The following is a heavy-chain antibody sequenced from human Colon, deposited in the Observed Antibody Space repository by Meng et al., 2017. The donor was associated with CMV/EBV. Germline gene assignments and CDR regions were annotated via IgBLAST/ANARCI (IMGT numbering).Heavy chain of an antibody. V-gene: IGHV3-23*01. CDR3: ARGQFLHYFDD. D-gene: IGHD2/OR15-2a*01. Sequence: GGSLRLSCAASGFTFSSYAMSWVRQAPGKGLEWVAAISSRGDKRDYADSVKGRFTISRDNFRNTVILQMSSMKVEDTAVYYCARGQFLHYFDDWGRGTLVTVSS. CDR2: ISSRGDKR. CDR1: GFTFSSYA. J-gene: IGHJ4*02.